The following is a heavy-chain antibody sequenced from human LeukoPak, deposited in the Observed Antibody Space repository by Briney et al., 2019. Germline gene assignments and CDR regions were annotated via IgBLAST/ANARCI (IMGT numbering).Heavy chain of an antibody. D-gene: IGHD6-13*01. V-gene: IGHV7-4-1*02. CDR3: ARDAIGDSSQEYGY. CDR1: GYTFTSYA. Sequence: ASVKVSCKASGYTFTSYAMNWVRQAPGQGLEWMGWINTNTGSPTYAQGFTGRFVFSLDTSVSTAYLQISSLKAEDTAVYYCARDAIGDSSQEYGYWGQGTLVTVSS. J-gene: IGHJ4*02. CDR2: INTNTGSP.